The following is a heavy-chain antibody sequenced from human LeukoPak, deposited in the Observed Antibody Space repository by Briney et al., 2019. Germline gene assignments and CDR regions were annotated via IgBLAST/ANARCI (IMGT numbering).Heavy chain of an antibody. CDR2: ISSSGGST. CDR3: AKDGPPILITFGFNWFDP. D-gene: IGHD3-16*01. CDR1: GFTFSSYA. Sequence: GGSLRLSCAASGFTFSSYAKSWVRQAPGKGLEWVSAISSSGGSTYYADSVKGRFTISRDNSKNTLYLQMNSLRAEDTAVYYCAKDGPPILITFGFNWFDPWGQGTLVTVSS. J-gene: IGHJ5*02. V-gene: IGHV3-23*01.